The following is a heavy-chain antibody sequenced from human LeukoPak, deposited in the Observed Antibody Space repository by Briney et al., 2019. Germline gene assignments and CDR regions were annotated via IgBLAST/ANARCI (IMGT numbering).Heavy chain of an antibody. CDR2: TSLIGGTT. Sequence: GGSLRLSCAASGFTFSSYAMSWVRQAPGKGLEWVSSTSLIGGTTYYADSVKGRFTISRDNSKNILYLQMNGLRAEDTALYHCAKTSGGVARGNYFDYWGQGTLVTVSS. CDR3: AKTSGGVARGNYFDY. J-gene: IGHJ4*02. V-gene: IGHV3-23*01. CDR1: GFTFSSYA. D-gene: IGHD3-10*01.